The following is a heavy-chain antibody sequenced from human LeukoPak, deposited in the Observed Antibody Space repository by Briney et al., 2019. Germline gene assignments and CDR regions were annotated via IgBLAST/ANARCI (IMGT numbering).Heavy chain of an antibody. CDR2: ISNSGGST. Sequence: GGSLRLSCAASGFTFSIHAMSWVRQAPGKGLEWVSVISNSGGSTDYADSVKGRFTISRDNSKNTLYLQMNSLRAEDTAVYYCAKSILGRFLEWSLDYWGQGTLVTVSS. CDR1: GFTFSIHA. CDR3: AKSILGRFLEWSLDY. D-gene: IGHD3-3*01. V-gene: IGHV3-23*01. J-gene: IGHJ4*02.